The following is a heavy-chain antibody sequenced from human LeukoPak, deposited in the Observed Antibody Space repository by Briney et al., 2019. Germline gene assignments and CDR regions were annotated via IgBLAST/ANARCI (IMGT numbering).Heavy chain of an antibody. Sequence: PGGSLRLSCAASGFTFDDYAMHWVRQAPGKGLEWVSGISWNSGSIGYADSVKGRFTISKDNAKNSLYLQMNSLRAEDTALYYCAKGSEDSGWYHYFDYWGQGTLVTVSS. D-gene: IGHD6-19*01. J-gene: IGHJ4*02. CDR1: GFTFDDYA. CDR3: AKGSEDSGWYHYFDY. V-gene: IGHV3-9*01. CDR2: ISWNSGSI.